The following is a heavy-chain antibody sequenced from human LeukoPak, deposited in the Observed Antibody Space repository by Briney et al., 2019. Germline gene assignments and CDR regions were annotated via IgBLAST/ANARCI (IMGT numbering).Heavy chain of an antibody. CDR1: GFTFSSYA. CDR2: ISYDGSNK. D-gene: IGHD3-3*01. V-gene: IGHV3-30-3*01. CDR3: ARDRYDFWSGTSFCFDY. J-gene: IGHJ4*02. Sequence: GGSLRPSCAASGFTFSSYAMHWVRQAPGKGLEWVAVISYDGSNKYYADSVKGRFTISRDNSKNTLYLQMNSLRAEDTAVYYCARDRYDFWSGTSFCFDYWGQGTLVTVSS.